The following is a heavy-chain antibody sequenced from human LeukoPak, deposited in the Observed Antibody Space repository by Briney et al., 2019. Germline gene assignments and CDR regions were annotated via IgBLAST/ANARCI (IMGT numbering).Heavy chain of an antibody. Sequence: ASVKVSCRASGSTFSDYHINWVRQASGQGPEWMGWINPKSGDAKYGQAFQGRVTMTRDTSISTAYMELNRLRFDDTAMYYCARGEYSNGYPYRLDSWGQGTLVTVSS. CDR2: INPKSGDA. CDR1: GSTFSDYH. V-gene: IGHV1-2*02. J-gene: IGHJ4*02. D-gene: IGHD3-16*01. CDR3: ARGEYSNGYPYRLDS.